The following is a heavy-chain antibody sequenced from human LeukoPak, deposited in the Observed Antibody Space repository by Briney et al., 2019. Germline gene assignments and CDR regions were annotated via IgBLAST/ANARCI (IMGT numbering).Heavy chain of an antibody. CDR3: AKDSYSSSSSGGMDV. J-gene: IGHJ6*02. D-gene: IGHD6-6*01. CDR1: GFTFDDYA. V-gene: IGHV3-9*01. CDR2: ISWNSGSI. Sequence: GGSLRLSCAASGFTFDDYAMHWVRQAPGKGLEWVSGISWNSGSIGYADSVKGRFTISRDNAKNSLYLQMNSLRAEDTALYYCAKDSYSSSSSGGMDVWGQGTTVTVSS.